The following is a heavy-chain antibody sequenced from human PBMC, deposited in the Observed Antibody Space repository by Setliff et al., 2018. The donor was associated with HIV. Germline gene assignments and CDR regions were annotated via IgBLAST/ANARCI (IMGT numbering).Heavy chain of an antibody. V-gene: IGHV4-39*01. J-gene: IGHJ4*02. D-gene: IGHD1-7*01. CDR3: ARRGIIAGTTDF. CDR1: NGSISSSSYF. Sequence: PSETLSLTCTVSNGSISSSSYFWGWIRQPPGKGLEWIGNIFYSGSTYYNPSLKSRVLISVDTSKNQFSLKLTSVIAADTAVYYCARRGIIAGTTDFWGQGTPVTVSS. CDR2: IFYSGST.